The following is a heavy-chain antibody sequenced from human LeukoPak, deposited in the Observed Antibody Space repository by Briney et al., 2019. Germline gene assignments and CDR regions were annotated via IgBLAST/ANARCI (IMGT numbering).Heavy chain of an antibody. CDR3: ARDRATHFDC. CDR2: ISSSGSTI. V-gene: IGHV3-11*04. Sequence: PGGSLRLSCVASGFSVSDIYMNWVRQAPGKGLEWLSYISSSGSTISYADSVKGRVTISRDNAKNSLYLQMNSLRAEDTAVYYCARDRATHFDCWGQGTLVTVSS. D-gene: IGHD1-26*01. J-gene: IGHJ4*02. CDR1: GFSVSDIY.